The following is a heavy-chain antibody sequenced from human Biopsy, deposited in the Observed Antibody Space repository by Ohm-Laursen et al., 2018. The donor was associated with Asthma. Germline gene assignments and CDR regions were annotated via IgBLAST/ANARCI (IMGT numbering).Heavy chain of an antibody. CDR3: ARTYYDFLTGQVKDVFGV. CDR1: GYNFISFA. CDR2: VNAGNGDT. Sequence: ASVKVSCKASGYNFISFAIHWVRQAPGQRLEWMGWVNAGNGDTKYSQKFQGRVTITRDTSASTAHMELRSLRSEDTATYYCARTYYDFLTGQVKDVFGVWGQGTMVTVSS. V-gene: IGHV1-3*01. D-gene: IGHD3-9*01. J-gene: IGHJ3*01.